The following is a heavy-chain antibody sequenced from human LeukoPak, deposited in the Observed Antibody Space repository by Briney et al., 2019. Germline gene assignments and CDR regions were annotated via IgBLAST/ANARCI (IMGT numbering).Heavy chain of an antibody. CDR1: GGSFSGYY. D-gene: IGHD3-22*01. Sequence: SETLSLTCAVYGGSFSGYYWSWIRQPPGKGLEWIGEINHSGSTNYNPSLKSRVTISVDTSKNQFSLKLSSVTAADTAVYYCARFSDSSGCLTRAEFQHWGQGTLVTVSS. CDR2: INHSGST. CDR3: ARFSDSSGCLTRAEFQH. J-gene: IGHJ1*01. V-gene: IGHV4-34*01.